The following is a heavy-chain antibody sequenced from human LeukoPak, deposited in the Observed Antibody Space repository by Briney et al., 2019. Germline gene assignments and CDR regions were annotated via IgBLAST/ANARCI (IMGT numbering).Heavy chain of an antibody. Sequence: SETLSLTCTVSPDSTTSNFWSWVRQPPGKGLEWIGEIHRSGSTNYNPSLQSRVTISIDRSRNQIALELSSVTAADTAVYYCAREIVGGFNPGAYWGQGTLVTVSS. V-gene: IGHV4-4*02. CDR1: PDSTTSNF. CDR2: IHRSGST. CDR3: AREIVGGFNPGAY. D-gene: IGHD1-14*01. J-gene: IGHJ4*02.